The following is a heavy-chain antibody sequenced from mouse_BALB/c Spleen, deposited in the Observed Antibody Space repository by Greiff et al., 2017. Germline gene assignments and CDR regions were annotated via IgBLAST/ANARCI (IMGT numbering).Heavy chain of an antibody. V-gene: IGHV1-82*01. CDR3: ARSGAYISAMDY. Sequence: QVQLKESGPELVKPGDSVKISCKASGYAFSSSWLNWVKQRPGQGLEWIGRIYPGDGDTNYNGKFKGKATLTADKSSSTAYMQLSSLTSEDSAVYYCARSGAYISAMDYWGQGTTLTGAS. CDR1: GYAFSSSW. CDR2: IYPGDGDT. J-gene: IGHJ4*01. D-gene: IGHD3-1*01.